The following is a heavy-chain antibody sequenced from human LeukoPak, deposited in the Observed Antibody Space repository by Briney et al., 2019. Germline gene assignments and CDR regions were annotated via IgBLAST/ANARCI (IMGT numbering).Heavy chain of an antibody. J-gene: IGHJ4*02. D-gene: IGHD6-13*01. CDR3: ARRSSWNLYYFDY. V-gene: IGHV3-11*03. Sequence: GGSLRLSCAASGFTFSDYYMSWLRQAPGKGLEGVSYISSSSRYTNYADAVKGRFTISRDNAKKSLYLQMNSLRAEDTAVYYCARRSSWNLYYFDYWGQGTLVTVSS. CDR2: ISSSSRYT. CDR1: GFTFSDYY.